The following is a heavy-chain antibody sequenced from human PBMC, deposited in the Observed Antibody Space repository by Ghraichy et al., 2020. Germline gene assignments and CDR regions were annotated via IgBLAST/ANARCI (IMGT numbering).Heavy chain of an antibody. J-gene: IGHJ4*02. CDR2: INAGNGNT. V-gene: IGHV1-3*01. Sequence: ASVKVSCKASGYTFTSYAMHWVRQAPGQRLEWMGWINAGNGNTKYSQKFQGRVTITRDTSASTAYMELSSLRSEDTAVYYCARRVNWGRRVPDYFDYWGQGTLVTVSS. CDR1: GYTFTSYA. D-gene: IGHD7-27*01. CDR3: ARRVNWGRRVPDYFDY.